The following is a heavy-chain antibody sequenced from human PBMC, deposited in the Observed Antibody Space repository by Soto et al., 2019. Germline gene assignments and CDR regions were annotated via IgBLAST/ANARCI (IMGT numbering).Heavy chain of an antibody. Sequence: QVQLVQSGAEMKKPGASVKLSCKTSGINYNTYAIHWVRQSPGQGLEGMGWINAGNGDTRYSQNFQGRVTRTRDTSASTVYMDLDSLNSEDTGVYACARSISGYVTWGQGTLVTVSS. CDR1: GINYNTYA. CDR2: INAGNGDT. D-gene: IGHD5-12*01. V-gene: IGHV1-3*01. J-gene: IGHJ4*02. CDR3: ARSISGYVT.